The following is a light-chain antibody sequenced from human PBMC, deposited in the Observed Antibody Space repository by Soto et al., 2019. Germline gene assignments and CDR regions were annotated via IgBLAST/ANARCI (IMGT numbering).Light chain of an antibody. CDR3: SSYTGDSIV. V-gene: IGLV2-14*01. CDR1: TSDVGGYNY. CDR2: EVS. J-gene: IGLJ3*02. Sequence: QSALTQPPSASGSPGQSVTISCTGTTSDVGGYNYVSWYQQYPGTAPKLLIYEVSNRPSGVSNRFSGSKSGNTASLTISGLQAEDEGDYYCSSYTGDSIVFGGGTQLTVL.